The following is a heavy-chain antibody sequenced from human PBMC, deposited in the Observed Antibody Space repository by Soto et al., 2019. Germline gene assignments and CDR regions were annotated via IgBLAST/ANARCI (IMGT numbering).Heavy chain of an antibody. D-gene: IGHD4-17*01. V-gene: IGHV3-9*01. CDR2: ISWNSETI. J-gene: IGHJ4*02. CDR3: AKDMKWGGMTTIQYFDS. Sequence: GGSLRLSEASTGISVDCYAMHWGRQAPGKGLEWVSGISWNSETIDYADSVKGRFTISRDNAKSSLFLQMNSLRPDDTALYYCAKDMKWGGMTTIQYFDSWGQGA. CDR1: GISVDCYA.